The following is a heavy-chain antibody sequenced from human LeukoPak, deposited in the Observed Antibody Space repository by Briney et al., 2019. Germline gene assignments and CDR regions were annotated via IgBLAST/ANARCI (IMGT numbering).Heavy chain of an antibody. V-gene: IGHV3-23*01. CDR1: GFTFRNYA. CDR3: AKYAMRETFFGDN. Sequence: GGSLRLSCAASGFTFRNYAMSWVRQIPGKGLEWVSGISAGGSRTYYSDSVKGRFTISRDNSKNTLYLQMSSLRVEDTALYYCAKYAMRETFFGDNWGQGTLVTVSS. D-gene: IGHD3-3*01. J-gene: IGHJ4*02. CDR2: ISAGGSRT.